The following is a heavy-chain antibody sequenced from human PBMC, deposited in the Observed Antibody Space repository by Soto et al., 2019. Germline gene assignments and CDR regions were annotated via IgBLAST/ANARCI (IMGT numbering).Heavy chain of an antibody. D-gene: IGHD1-7*01. Sequence: PSQTLSLTCTVSYGSISSGDYYWSLIRQPPGKGLEWIGYIYYSGSTYYNPSLKSRVTISVDTSKNQFSLKLSSVAAADTAVYYCARARWNYPFDYWGQGTLVTVSS. CDR1: YGSISSGDYY. CDR2: IYYSGST. CDR3: ARARWNYPFDY. J-gene: IGHJ4*02. V-gene: IGHV4-30-4*01.